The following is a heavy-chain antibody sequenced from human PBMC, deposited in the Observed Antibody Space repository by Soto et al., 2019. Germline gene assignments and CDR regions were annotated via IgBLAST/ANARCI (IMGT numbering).Heavy chain of an antibody. CDR1: GFTLSNYD. CDR2: IIGSSTDI. J-gene: IGHJ4*02. D-gene: IGHD3-10*01. V-gene: IGHV3-21*01. Sequence: EVQLVESGGGLVKPGGSLRLSCAASGFTLSNYDMNWVRQAPGKGLEWVSAIIGSSTDIYYADSVRGRFTISRDNAKNSLYLQMNSLRAEDTAVYYCARDQRGWSLDYWGQGTMVTVSS. CDR3: ARDQRGWSLDY.